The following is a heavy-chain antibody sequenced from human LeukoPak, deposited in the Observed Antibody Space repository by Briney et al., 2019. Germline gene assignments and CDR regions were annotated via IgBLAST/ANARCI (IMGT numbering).Heavy chain of an antibody. Sequence: SETLSLTCTVSGGSFSSYYWSWIRQPAGKGLEWIGRIYTSGSTNYNPSLKSRVTISVDTSKNQFSLKLSSVTAADTAVYYCARDRYYYYYMDVWGKGTTVTVSS. J-gene: IGHJ6*03. CDR2: IYTSGST. V-gene: IGHV4-4*07. CDR1: GGSFSSYY. CDR3: ARDRYYYYYMDV.